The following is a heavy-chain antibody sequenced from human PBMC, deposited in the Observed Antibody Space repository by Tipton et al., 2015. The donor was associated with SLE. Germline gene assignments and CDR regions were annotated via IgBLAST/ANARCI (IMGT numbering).Heavy chain of an antibody. J-gene: IGHJ6*03. Sequence: VQLVQSGGGLIQPGGSLRLSCAASGFTVSSNYMSWVRQAPGEGLEWVSVIYSGGSTYYADSVKGRFTISRDNSKNTLYLQMNSLRAEDTAVYYCAREAQWRPVGYYMDVWGKGTTVTVSS. CDR1: GFTVSSNY. V-gene: IGHV3-53*01. D-gene: IGHD6-19*01. CDR2: IYSGGST. CDR3: AREAQWRPVGYYMDV.